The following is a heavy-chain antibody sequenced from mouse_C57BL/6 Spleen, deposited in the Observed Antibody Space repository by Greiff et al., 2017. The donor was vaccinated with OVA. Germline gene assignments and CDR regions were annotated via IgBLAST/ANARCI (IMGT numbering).Heavy chain of an antibody. D-gene: IGHD2-12*01. CDR1: GYSITSGYY. J-gene: IGHJ4*01. Sequence: EVKLQESGPGLVKPSQSLSLTCSVTGYSITSGYYWNWIRQFPGNKLEWMGYISYDGSNNYNPSLKNRISITRDTSKNQFFLKLNSVTTEDTATYYCAGFYSSYAMDYWGQGTSVTVSS. CDR3: AGFYSSYAMDY. CDR2: ISYDGSN. V-gene: IGHV3-6*01.